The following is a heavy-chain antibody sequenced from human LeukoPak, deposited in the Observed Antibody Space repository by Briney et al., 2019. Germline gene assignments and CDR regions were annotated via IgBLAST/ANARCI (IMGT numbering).Heavy chain of an antibody. D-gene: IGHD3-3*02. CDR2: IWSDSAEI. CDR3: ARDFFHSDISRPFDY. J-gene: IGHJ4*02. Sequence: GGSQRLSCAASGFIFSRYTINWVRQAPGKGLEWVSSIWSDSAEIHYADSVKGRFTISRDNAKDSLYLQMNSLRAEDSAVYYCARDFFHSDISRPFDYWGQGTLVTVSS. V-gene: IGHV3-21*01. CDR1: GFIFSRYT.